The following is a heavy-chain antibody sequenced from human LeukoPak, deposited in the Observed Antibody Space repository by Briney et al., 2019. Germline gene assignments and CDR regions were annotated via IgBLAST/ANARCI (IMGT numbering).Heavy chain of an antibody. CDR1: GYSFTYHF. D-gene: IGHD2-2*01. CDR3: ARQVLGLKRVTYQLDS. J-gene: IGHJ4*02. Sequence: GESLKISCKGSGYSFTYHFIAWVRQMPRKGLEWMGLIYPGGSNARYSPSFQGQVTFSVDKSIDTAYLQWSSLKASDSAMYYRARQVLGLKRVTYQLDSRGQGSLVTVSS. CDR2: IYPGGSNA. V-gene: IGHV5-51*01.